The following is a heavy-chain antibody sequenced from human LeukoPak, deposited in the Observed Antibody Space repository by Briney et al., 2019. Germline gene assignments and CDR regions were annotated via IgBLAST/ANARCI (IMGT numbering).Heavy chain of an antibody. CDR2: IYYSGST. D-gene: IGHD3-3*01. V-gene: IGHV4-59*11. CDR1: GGSISSHY. Sequence: SETLSLTCTVSGGSISSHYWSWIRQPPGKGLEWIGYIYYSGSTNYNPSLKSRVTISVDTSKNQFSLKLSSVTAADTAVYYCARVRSASTIFGVVLNYYYYYYMDVWGKGTTVTVSS. CDR3: ARVRSASTIFGVVLNYYYYYYMDV. J-gene: IGHJ6*03.